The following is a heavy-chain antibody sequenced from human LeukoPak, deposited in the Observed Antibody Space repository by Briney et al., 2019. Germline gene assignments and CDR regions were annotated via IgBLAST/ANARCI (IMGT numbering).Heavy chain of an antibody. CDR1: GFTFSSYS. V-gene: IGHV3-21*01. Sequence: PGGSLRLSCAASGFTFSSYSMNWVRQAPGKGLEWVSSISSSSSYIYYADSVKGRFTISRDNAKNSLYLQKNSLRAEDTAVYYCARDAVDTGTDYWGQGTLVTVSS. CDR2: ISSSSSYI. J-gene: IGHJ4*02. CDR3: ARDAVDTGTDY. D-gene: IGHD5-18*01.